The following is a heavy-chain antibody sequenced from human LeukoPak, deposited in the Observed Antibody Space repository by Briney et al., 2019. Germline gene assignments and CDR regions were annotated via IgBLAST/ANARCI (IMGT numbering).Heavy chain of an antibody. D-gene: IGHD6-19*01. CDR1: GESLSNYY. CDR2: IYHSGST. Sequence: KPSETLSLTCAVYGESLSNYYWGWIRQPPGKGPEWIGSIYHSGSTYYNPSLKSRVTISVDTSKNQFSLKMRSVTAADTAVYYCARVRAVAGTPPDYWGQGTLVTVSS. J-gene: IGHJ4*02. CDR3: ARVRAVAGTPPDY. V-gene: IGHV4-38-2*01.